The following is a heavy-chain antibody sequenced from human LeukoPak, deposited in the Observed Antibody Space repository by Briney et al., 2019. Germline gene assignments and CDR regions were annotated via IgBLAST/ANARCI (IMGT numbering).Heavy chain of an antibody. CDR1: GFTFSDYY. D-gene: IGHD3-10*01. CDR2: ISSSGSTI. CDR3: AKFGTTEYYGSVGWFDS. Sequence: GGSLRLSCAASGFTFSDYYMSWIRQAPGKGLEWVSYISSSGSTIYYADSVKGRFTISRDNSKNMLYLQMKSLRAEDTAVYYCAKFGTTEYYGSVGWFDSWGQGTLGTVSS. V-gene: IGHV3-11*01. J-gene: IGHJ5*01.